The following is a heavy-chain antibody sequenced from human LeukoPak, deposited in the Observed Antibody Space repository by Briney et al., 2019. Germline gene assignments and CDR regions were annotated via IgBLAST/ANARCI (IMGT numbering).Heavy chain of an antibody. V-gene: IGHV4-34*01. CDR2: INHSGST. Sequence: PSETRSLTCAVYGGSFSGYYWSWIRQPPGKGLEWIGEINHSGSTNYNPSLKSRVTISVDTSKNQFSLKLSSVTAADTAVYYCARNYVWGSYRYFYFDYWGQGTLVTVSS. D-gene: IGHD3-16*02. J-gene: IGHJ4*02. CDR1: GGSFSGYY. CDR3: ARNYVWGSYRYFYFDY.